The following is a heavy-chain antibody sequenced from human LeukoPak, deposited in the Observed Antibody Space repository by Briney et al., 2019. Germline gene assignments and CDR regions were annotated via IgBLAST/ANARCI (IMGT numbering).Heavy chain of an antibody. CDR2: IDMSGRTI. Sequence: GGSLRLSCAASGFTFSDWYMSWIRQAPGKGLEWVSYIDMSGRTIYYADSVKGRFTISRDNARNSVYLQMSSLRAEDTAVYYCARGHYGLDVWGQGTTVTVSS. V-gene: IGHV3-11*01. CDR1: GFTFSDWY. CDR3: ARGHYGLDV. J-gene: IGHJ6*02.